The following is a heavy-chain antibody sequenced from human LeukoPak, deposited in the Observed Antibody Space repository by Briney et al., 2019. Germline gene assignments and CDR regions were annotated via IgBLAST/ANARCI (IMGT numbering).Heavy chain of an antibody. CDR2: IYPGDSDT. CDR1: GYSFSIYW. CDR3: GRGADYYDTSGQVDY. D-gene: IGHD3-22*01. V-gene: IGHV5-51*01. J-gene: IGHJ4*02. Sequence: PGESLKISCKASGYSFSIYWIGWVRQMPGKGLEWMGIIYPGDSDTRYSPSFQGQVTISADKSTTTAYLQWSSLKASDTAMYYCGRGADYYDTSGQVDYWGQGTLVTVSS.